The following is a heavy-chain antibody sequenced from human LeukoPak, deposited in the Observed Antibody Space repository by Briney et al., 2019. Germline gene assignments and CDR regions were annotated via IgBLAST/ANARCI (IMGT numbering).Heavy chain of an antibody. Sequence: GASVKVSCKASGYTFTGYYMHWVRQAPGQGPEWMGWINPNSGGTNYAQKFQGRVTMTRDTSISTAYMELSRLRSDDTAVYYCARVTGSGSYLYYFDYWGQGTLVTVSS. CDR2: INPNSGGT. V-gene: IGHV1-2*02. J-gene: IGHJ4*02. CDR3: ARVTGSGSYLYYFDY. D-gene: IGHD1-26*01. CDR1: GYTFTGYY.